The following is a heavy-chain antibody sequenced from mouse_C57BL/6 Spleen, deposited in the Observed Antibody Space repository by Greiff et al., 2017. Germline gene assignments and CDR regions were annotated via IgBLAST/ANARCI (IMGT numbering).Heavy chain of an antibody. CDR2: IYPGDGDT. D-gene: IGHD1-1*01. J-gene: IGHJ3*01. CDR1: GYAFSSSW. Sequence: VQLQQSGPELVKPGASVKISCKASGYAFSSSWMNWVKQRPGTGLEWIGRIYPGDGDTNYNGKFKGKATLTADKSSSTAYMQLSSLTSEDSAVYFCARGTVFAYWGQGTRVTVSA. V-gene: IGHV1-82*01. CDR3: ARGTVFAY.